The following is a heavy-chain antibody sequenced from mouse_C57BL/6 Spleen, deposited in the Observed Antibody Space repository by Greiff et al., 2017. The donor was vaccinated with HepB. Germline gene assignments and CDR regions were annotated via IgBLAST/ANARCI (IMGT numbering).Heavy chain of an antibody. J-gene: IGHJ4*01. D-gene: IGHD2-4*01. CDR3: ARKNYYDYDGYAMDY. Sequence: QVQLQQPGAELVKPGASVKLSCKASGYTFTSYWMHWVKQRPGQGLEWIGMIHPNSGSTNYNEKFKSKATLTVDKSSSTAYMQLSSLTSEDSAVYSGARKNYYDYDGYAMDYWGQGTSVTVSS. CDR2: IHPNSGST. CDR1: GYTFTSYW. V-gene: IGHV1-64*01.